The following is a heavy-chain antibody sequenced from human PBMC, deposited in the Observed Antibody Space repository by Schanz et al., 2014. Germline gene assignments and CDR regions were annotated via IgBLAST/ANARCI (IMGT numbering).Heavy chain of an antibody. CDR3: AKSQGSSFDS. D-gene: IGHD6-13*01. CDR2: INTGVNT. V-gene: IGHV3-23*01. CDR1: GFTFGDYA. Sequence: EVQLLESGGGLVQPGGSLRLSCAASGFTFGDYAMTWVRQAPGKGLEWVSAINTGVNTYYADSVRGRFTMSRDNSKNTLYRQMNSLRAGDAAVYYCAKSQGSSFDSWGQGTLVTVSS. J-gene: IGHJ4*02.